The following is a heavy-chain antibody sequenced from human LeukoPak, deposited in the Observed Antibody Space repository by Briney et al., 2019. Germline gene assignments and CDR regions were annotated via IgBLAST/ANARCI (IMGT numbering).Heavy chain of an antibody. J-gene: IGHJ6*03. D-gene: IGHD3-16*02. CDR2: IYHSGST. Sequence: SETLSLTCTVSGGSISSYYWGWIRQPPGKGLEWIGSIYHSGSTYYNPSLKSRVTISVDTSKNQFSLKLSSVTAADTAVYYCASIVTVPNLFTYYYYYYMDVWGKGTTVTVSS. CDR3: ASIVTVPNLFTYYYYYYMDV. CDR1: GGSISSYY. V-gene: IGHV4-38-2*02.